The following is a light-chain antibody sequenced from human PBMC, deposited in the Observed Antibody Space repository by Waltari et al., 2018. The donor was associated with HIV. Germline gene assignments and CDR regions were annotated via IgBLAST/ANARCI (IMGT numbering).Light chain of an antibody. CDR1: QSVSSSY. J-gene: IGKJ3*01. Sequence: ELVLTQSPGTLSLSPGERATLSCRASQSVSSSYLAWDQQKPGQAPRLLIYGASSRATGVPDRVSGSGSGTDFTLTISRLEPEEFAVYYSQQYSSSPPFTFGPGTKVDIK. CDR3: QQYSSSPPFT. V-gene: IGKV3-20*01. CDR2: GAS.